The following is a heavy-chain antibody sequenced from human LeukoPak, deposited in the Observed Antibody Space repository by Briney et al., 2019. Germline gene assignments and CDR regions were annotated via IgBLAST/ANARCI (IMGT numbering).Heavy chain of an antibody. CDR2: ISGSGGST. V-gene: IGHV3-23*01. Sequence: GGPLRLSCAASGFTFSSYAMSWVRQAPGKGLEWVSAISGSGGSTYYADSVKGRFTISRDNSKNTLYLQMNSLRAEDTAVYYCAKSDCSSTSCFTYDYWGQGPLVTVSS. CDR1: GFTFSSYA. J-gene: IGHJ4*02. D-gene: IGHD2-2*01. CDR3: AKSDCSSTSCFTYDY.